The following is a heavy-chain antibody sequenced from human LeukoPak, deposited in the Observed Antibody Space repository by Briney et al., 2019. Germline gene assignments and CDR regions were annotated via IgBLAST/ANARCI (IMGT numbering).Heavy chain of an antibody. CDR3: AKDRTRITMIEVTGIDAFDI. V-gene: IGHV3-30*02. CDR1: GFTFSSYG. CDR2: IRYDGSNK. J-gene: IGHJ3*02. Sequence: PGGSLRLSCAASGFTFSSYGMHWVRQAPGKGLEWVAFIRYDGSNKYYADSVKGRFTISRDNSKNTLYLQMNSLRAEDTAVYYCAKDRTRITMIEVTGIDAFDIWGQGTMVTVSS. D-gene: IGHD3-22*01.